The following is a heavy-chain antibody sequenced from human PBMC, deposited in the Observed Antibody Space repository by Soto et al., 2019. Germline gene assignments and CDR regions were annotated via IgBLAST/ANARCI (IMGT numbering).Heavy chain of an antibody. CDR2: ISWNSGSI. D-gene: IGHD7-27*01. J-gene: IGHJ2*01. CDR3: AKDMEPNWGSYDHWYFDL. CDR1: GFTFDDYA. V-gene: IGHV3-9*01. Sequence: EVQLVESGGGLVQPGRSLRLSCAASGFTFDDYAMHWVRQAPGKGLEWVSGISWNSGSIGYADSVKGRFTISRDNAKNSLYLQMNSLRAEDTALYYCAKDMEPNWGSYDHWYFDLWGRGTLVTVSS.